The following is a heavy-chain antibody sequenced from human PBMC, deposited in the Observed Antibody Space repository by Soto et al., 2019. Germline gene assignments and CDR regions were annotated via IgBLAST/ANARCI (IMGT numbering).Heavy chain of an antibody. Sequence: QVHLVQSGAEVKKPGSSVRVSCKASGDNFITHEITWVRQAPGQGLEWMGGIIPISGTPDYAQKFQGRLTITADRSTSTVYMELSSLRTDDTAIFFCARKGGDYSNALFFFDSWGQGTLVTVSS. CDR1: GDNFITHE. CDR2: IIPISGTP. V-gene: IGHV1-69*06. D-gene: IGHD4-4*01. CDR3: ARKGGDYSNALFFFDS. J-gene: IGHJ4*02.